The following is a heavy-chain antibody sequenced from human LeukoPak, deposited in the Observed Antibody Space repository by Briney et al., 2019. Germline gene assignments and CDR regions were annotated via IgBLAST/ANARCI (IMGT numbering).Heavy chain of an antibody. Sequence: GASVKVSCKASGYTFSSYYTHWVRQAPGQGLEWMGVIKPSGGSTTYAQKFQGRVIMTRDMSTSRVYMELSSLRSEDTAVCYCATGLGSLSPGHWGQGTLVTVSS. CDR2: IKPSGGST. J-gene: IGHJ1*01. CDR3: ATGLGSLSPGH. D-gene: IGHD6-19*01. CDR1: GYTFSSYY. V-gene: IGHV1-46*01.